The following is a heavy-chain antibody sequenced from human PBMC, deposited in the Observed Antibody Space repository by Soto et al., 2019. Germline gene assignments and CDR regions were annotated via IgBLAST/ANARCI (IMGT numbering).Heavy chain of an antibody. Sequence: SVKVSCKASGFTFTSSAVQWVRQARGQRLEWIGWIVVGSGNTNYAQKFQERVTITRDMSTSTAYMELSSLRSEDTAVYYCAAVTTGYIYYYYGMDVWGQGTTVTVSS. CDR1: GFTFTSSA. J-gene: IGHJ6*02. CDR2: IVVGSGNT. V-gene: IGHV1-58*01. D-gene: IGHD3-9*01. CDR3: AAVTTGYIYYYYGMDV.